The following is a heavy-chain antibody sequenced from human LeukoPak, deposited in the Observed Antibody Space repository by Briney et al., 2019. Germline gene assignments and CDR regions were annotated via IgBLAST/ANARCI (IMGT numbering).Heavy chain of an antibody. CDR3: ASRIVLLERDY. J-gene: IGHJ4*02. CDR1: GGSISSSSYY. Sequence: SETLSLTCTVSGGSISSSSYYWGWIRQPPGKGLEWIGSIYYSGSTYYNPSLKSRVTISVDTSKNQFSLKLSSVTAADTAVYYCASRIVLLERDYWGQGTLVTVSS. CDR2: IYYSGST. V-gene: IGHV4-39*07. D-gene: IGHD2-8*01.